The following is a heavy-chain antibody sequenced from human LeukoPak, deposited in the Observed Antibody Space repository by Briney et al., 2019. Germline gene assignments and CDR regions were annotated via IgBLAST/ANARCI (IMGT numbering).Heavy chain of an antibody. CDR3: AGSDTIGYSPREWDYWYFDL. CDR1: GFTFSSYA. CDR2: ISYDGSNK. Sequence: GGSLRLSCAASGFTFSSYAMHWVRQAPGKGLEWVALISYDGSNKYYADSVKARFIISRDNSKNTLYLQMNSLRAEDTAVYYCAGSDTIGYSPREWDYWYFDLWGRGTLVTVSS. D-gene: IGHD3-22*01. V-gene: IGHV3-30*04. J-gene: IGHJ2*01.